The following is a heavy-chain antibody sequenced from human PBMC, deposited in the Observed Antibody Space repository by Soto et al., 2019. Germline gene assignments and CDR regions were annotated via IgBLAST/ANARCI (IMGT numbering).Heavy chain of an antibody. CDR3: AKSCENGPWCAFDI. J-gene: IGHJ3*02. CDR1: GFTFSNYA. V-gene: IGHV3-23*01. Sequence: GGSLRLSCAASGFTFSNYAMSWVRQAPGKGLEWVSAISGSGANTYYADSVKGRFTISRDNSKNTLFLQMNSLRAEDTAVYYCAKSCENGPWCAFDIWGQGTMVTVS. CDR2: ISGSGANT. D-gene: IGHD2-15*01.